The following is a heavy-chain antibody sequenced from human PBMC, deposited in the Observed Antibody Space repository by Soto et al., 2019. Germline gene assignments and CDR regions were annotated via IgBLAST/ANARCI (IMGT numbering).Heavy chain of an antibody. J-gene: IGHJ6*02. V-gene: IGHV4-34*01. CDR3: ARRWETTVIVDV. CDR1: GGSFSGYY. Sequence: QVQLQQWGAGLLKPSETLSLTCAVYGGSFSGYYWSWVRQSPGKGLEWIGEINHSGSTNCNPSLKSRVTISVDTSKNQFSLELRSVTAADTAVYYCARRWETTVIVDVWGRGTTVTVSS. CDR2: INHSGST. D-gene: IGHD4-17*01.